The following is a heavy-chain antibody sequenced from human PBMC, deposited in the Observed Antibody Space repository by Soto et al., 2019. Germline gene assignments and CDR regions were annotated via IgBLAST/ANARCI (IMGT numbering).Heavy chain of an antibody. CDR3: AKETLDVPPGFDY. CDR2: ISGRGGST. D-gene: IGHD3-3*01. Sequence: EVQLLGSGGGLVHPGGSLRLSCAASGFAFRNYGMSWVRQPPGTGLKWVSTISGRGGSTYYAYSVKCRFTISSDNSKITLYLQMNSLRAEDTAIYYCAKETLDVPPGFDYWGQGTLFTVSS. V-gene: IGHV3-23*01. J-gene: IGHJ4*02. CDR1: GFAFRNYG.